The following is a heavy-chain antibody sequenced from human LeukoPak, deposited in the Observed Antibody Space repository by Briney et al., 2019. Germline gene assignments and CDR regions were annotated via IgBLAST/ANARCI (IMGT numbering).Heavy chain of an antibody. V-gene: IGHV1-18*01. CDR1: GYTFTSYG. J-gene: IGHJ3*02. D-gene: IGHD3-22*01. Sequence: ASVKVSCKASGYTFTSYGISWVRQAPGQGLEWMGWTSAYNGNTNYAQKLQGRVTMTTDTSTSTAYMELRSLRSDDTAVYYCARSLITYYYDSSGYSDAFDIWGQGTMVTVSS. CDR3: ARSLITYYYDSSGYSDAFDI. CDR2: TSAYNGNT.